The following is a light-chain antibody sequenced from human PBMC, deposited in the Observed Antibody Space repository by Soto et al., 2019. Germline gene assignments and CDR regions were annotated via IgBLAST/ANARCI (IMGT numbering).Light chain of an antibody. CDR1: QSISTN. Sequence: EIVMTQSPATLSVSPGERATLPCRASQSISTNIAWYQHKPGQAPRLLIYGASTRATGTPARFSGSGSGTEFTLTINSLQSEDFAVYYCQQYHDWPPLTFGGGTKVEI. CDR3: QQYHDWPPLT. J-gene: IGKJ4*01. V-gene: IGKV3-15*01. CDR2: GAS.